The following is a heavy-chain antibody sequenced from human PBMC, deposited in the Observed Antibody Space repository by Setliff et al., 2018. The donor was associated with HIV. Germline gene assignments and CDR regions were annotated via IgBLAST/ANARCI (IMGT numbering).Heavy chain of an antibody. CDR3: TREADTTSCP. CDR2: IHHSGTA. V-gene: IGHV4-39*02. D-gene: IGHD4-17*01. Sequence: SETLSLTCTVSGGSITRTPYYWGWIRQPPGKGLEWIGSIHHSGTAYDNPSLKSRVTISVDTSKNQFSLKLSSVTAADTAVYYCTREADTTSCPWGRGTLVTVSS. CDR1: GGSITRTPYY. J-gene: IGHJ4*02.